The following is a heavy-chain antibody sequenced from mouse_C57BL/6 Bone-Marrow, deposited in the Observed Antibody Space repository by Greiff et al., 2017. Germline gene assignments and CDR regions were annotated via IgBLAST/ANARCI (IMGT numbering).Heavy chain of an antibody. V-gene: IGHV1-55*01. CDR2: IYPGSGST. CDR1: GYNFTSYW. D-gene: IGHD1-1*01. J-gene: IGHJ2*01. CDR3: SRMGSSSSNVFDY. Sequence: QVQLQQPGAELVKPGASVKMSCKASGYNFTSYWITWVKQRPGQGLEWIGDIYPGSGSTNYNEKFKSKDTLTVDTSSSTAYMQLSSLTSDDSAVYFCSRMGSSSSNVFDYWGHCTTLTVSS.